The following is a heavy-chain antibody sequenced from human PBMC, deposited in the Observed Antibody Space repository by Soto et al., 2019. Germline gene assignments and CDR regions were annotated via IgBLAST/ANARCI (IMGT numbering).Heavy chain of an antibody. Sequence: PSETLSLTCTVSGDSLSSNKYYWGWIRQPPGKGLEWIGSIKYSGNTYYNPSLKSRVTISVDTSKNQFFLKLSSVTAADTAVYYCARCGNDDSSAYYYFAHRGQGTVVTVSS. V-gene: IGHV4-39*01. D-gene: IGHD3-22*01. J-gene: IGHJ4*02. CDR3: ARCGNDDSSAYYYFAH. CDR2: IKYSGNT. CDR1: GDSLSSNKYY.